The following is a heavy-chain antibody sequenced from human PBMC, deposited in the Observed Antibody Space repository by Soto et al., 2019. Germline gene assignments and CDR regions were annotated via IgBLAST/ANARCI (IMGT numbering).Heavy chain of an antibody. Sequence: SETLSLTCSVSGDSMTSGGYYWSWVRHHPGKGLEWVGSIYYTGDTYFNPSLTRRITVSMDTSKNEFSLKLTSVTSADTAVYFCARGAPRPRDVPTYFHVWGQGTLVTVSS. D-gene: IGHD1-26*01. CDR3: ARGAPRPRDVPTYFHV. V-gene: IGHV4-31*03. CDR2: IYYTGDT. CDR1: GDSMTSGGYY. J-gene: IGHJ4*02.